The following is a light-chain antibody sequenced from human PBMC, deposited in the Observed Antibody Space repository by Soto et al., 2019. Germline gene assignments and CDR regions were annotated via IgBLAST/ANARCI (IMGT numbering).Light chain of an antibody. CDR3: QQYGGSPRT. Sequence: EIVLTQSPGTLSLSPGERATLSCRASQSVSNNYLAWYQQKPGQAPRLLIYGASSRATGIPDRFSGSGSGTEFTLPVSRLEPEEFAVFYCQQYGGSPRTFGQGTRVEIK. V-gene: IGKV3-20*01. CDR2: GAS. CDR1: QSVSNNY. J-gene: IGKJ1*01.